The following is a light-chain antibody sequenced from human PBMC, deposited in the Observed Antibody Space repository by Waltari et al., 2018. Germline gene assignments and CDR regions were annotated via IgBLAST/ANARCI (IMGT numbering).Light chain of an antibody. V-gene: IGKV4-1*01. CDR3: QRYYITPYT. CDR1: QSVLYSSNNKNQ. CDR2: WTS. Sequence: DIVMTQSPDSLAVSLGERATINCKSSQSVLYSSNNKNQLAWYQQKPGQPPKLLIYWTSTRESGVPARFSGSGSGTYFTLTISSLQAEDVSVYYCQRYYITPYTFGQGTKLEIK. J-gene: IGKJ2*01.